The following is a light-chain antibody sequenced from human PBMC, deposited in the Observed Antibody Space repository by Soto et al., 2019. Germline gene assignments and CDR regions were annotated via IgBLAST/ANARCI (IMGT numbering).Light chain of an antibody. Sequence: QSVLTQPASVSGSPGQSITISCTGTSSDVVSYNLVSLYQQHPGKVPKLMIYEATKRPSGVSDRFSGSKSGNTASLTISGLQAEDEADYYCSSYRSIGSLVFGTGTKVTVL. J-gene: IGLJ1*01. CDR1: SSDVVSYNL. CDR3: SSYRSIGSLV. V-gene: IGLV2-14*02. CDR2: EAT.